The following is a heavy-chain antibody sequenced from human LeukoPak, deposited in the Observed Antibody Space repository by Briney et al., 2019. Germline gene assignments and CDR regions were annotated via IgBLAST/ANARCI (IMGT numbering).Heavy chain of an antibody. Sequence: ASVKVSCKASVYTFTSYYIHWVRQAPGQGLEWMGWINPNTGDTNFAQKFQGRVAMTRDTSLSTAYMDLSRLTSDDTAVYYCARDWPGISLHFDLWGRGTLITVSS. D-gene: IGHD2-15*01. V-gene: IGHV1-2*02. J-gene: IGHJ2*01. CDR1: VYTFTSYY. CDR3: ARDWPGISLHFDL. CDR2: INPNTGDT.